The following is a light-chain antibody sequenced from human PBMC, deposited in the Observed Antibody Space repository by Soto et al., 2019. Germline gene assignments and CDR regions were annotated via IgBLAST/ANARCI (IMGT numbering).Light chain of an antibody. V-gene: IGKV3-20*01. J-gene: IGKJ3*01. CDR3: QQYGSSPLFT. CDR1: QSVSSSY. Sequence: EIVVTQSPGTLSLSPGERATLSCRASQSVSSSYLAWYQQKPGQAPRLLIYGASSRATGIPDRFSGSGFWTDFTLTISRLEPEDFAVYYCQQYGSSPLFTFGPGTKVDIK. CDR2: GAS.